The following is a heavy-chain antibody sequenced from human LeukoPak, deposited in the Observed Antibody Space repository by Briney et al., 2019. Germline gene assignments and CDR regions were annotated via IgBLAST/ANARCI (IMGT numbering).Heavy chain of an antibody. D-gene: IGHD2-15*01. CDR1: GFTFSNYE. J-gene: IGHJ5*02. CDR2: ISGSAGTTI. V-gene: IGHV3-48*03. Sequence: GGSLRLSCVASGFTFSNYEMKWVRQAPGKGLEWVSYISGSAGTTIYYADSVKGRFTISRDNAKNSLYLQMNSLRAEDTAIYYCAGDEGYCSSWGQGTLVTVSS. CDR3: AGDEGYCSS.